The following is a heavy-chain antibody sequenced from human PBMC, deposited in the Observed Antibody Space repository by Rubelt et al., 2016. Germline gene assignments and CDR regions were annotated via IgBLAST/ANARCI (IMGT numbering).Heavy chain of an antibody. CDR3: ARDAHGNDFHGMDV. D-gene: IGHD5-12*01. CDR1: GFTFSSYA. Sequence: EVQLVESGGGSTQPGGSLRLSCAASGFTFSSYAMSWVRQAPGKGLEWVSAISGSGGSTYYADSVKGRFTIARDNSKNTLYLQMNSLRAEDTAVYYCARDAHGNDFHGMDVWGQGTTVTVSS. CDR2: ISGSGGST. J-gene: IGHJ6*02. V-gene: IGHV3-23*04.